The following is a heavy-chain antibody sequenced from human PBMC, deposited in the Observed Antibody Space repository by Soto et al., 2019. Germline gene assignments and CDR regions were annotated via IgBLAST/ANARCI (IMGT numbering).Heavy chain of an antibody. Sequence: EVQLVESGGGLVQPGGSQRLSCAASGFSFSSFWMSWVRQAPGKGLEWVAAIKEDGSEKNYVDSVRGRFTISRDNANNSLYLQMNSLRADDTAVYYCARDVIWGQGSLVTVSS. CDR1: GFSFSSFW. CDR3: ARDVI. CDR2: IKEDGSEK. J-gene: IGHJ4*02. V-gene: IGHV3-7*05.